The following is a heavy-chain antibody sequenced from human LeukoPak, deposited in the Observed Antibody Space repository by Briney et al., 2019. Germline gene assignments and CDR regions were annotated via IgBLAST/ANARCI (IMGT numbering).Heavy chain of an antibody. J-gene: IGHJ3*02. Sequence: PGGSLRLSCAASGFTFSSYSMNWVGQAPGKGLEGVSSISSSSSYIYYADSVKGRFTISRDNAKNSLYLQMNSLRAEDTAVYYCARDKGDDYGDYRNAFDIWGQGTMVTVSS. V-gene: IGHV3-21*01. CDR2: ISSSSSYI. CDR1: GFTFSSYS. CDR3: ARDKGDDYGDYRNAFDI. D-gene: IGHD4-17*01.